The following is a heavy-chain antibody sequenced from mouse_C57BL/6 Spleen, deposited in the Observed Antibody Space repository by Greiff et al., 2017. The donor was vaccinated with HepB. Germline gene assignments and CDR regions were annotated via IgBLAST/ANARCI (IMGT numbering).Heavy chain of an antibody. V-gene: IGHV5-4*01. CDR3: ARDGDYDYDWYFDV. D-gene: IGHD2-4*01. J-gene: IGHJ1*03. CDR2: ISDGGSYT. CDR1: GFTFSSYA. Sequence: DVMLVESGGGLVKPGGSLKLSCAASGFTFSSYAMSWVRQTPEKRLEWVATISDGGSYTYYPDNVKGRFTISRDNAKNNLYLQMSHLKSEDTAMYYCARDGDYDYDWYFDVWGTGTTVTVSS.